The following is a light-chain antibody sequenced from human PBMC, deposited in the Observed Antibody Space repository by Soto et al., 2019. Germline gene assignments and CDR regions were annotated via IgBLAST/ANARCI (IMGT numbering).Light chain of an antibody. CDR2: GAS. CDR3: QQYNNWPLT. Sequence: EVVMTQSPATLSVSPGERATLSCRGSQSVSSLLAWYQQKPGQAPRLLIYGASTRATGIPDRFSASGSGTEFALTISSLQSGDFAVYYCQQYNNWPLTFGGGTKVEIK. V-gene: IGKV3-15*01. J-gene: IGKJ4*01. CDR1: QSVSSL.